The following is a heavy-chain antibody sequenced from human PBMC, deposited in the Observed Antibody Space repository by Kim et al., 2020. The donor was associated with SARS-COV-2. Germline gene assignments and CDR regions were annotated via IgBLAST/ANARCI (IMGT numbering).Heavy chain of an antibody. D-gene: IGHD1-26*01. Sequence: GGSLRLSCAASGFTFSSYAMHWVRQAPGKGLEWVAVISYDGSNKYYADSVKGRFTISRDNSKNTLYLQMNSLRAEDTAVYYCARGRGGSYYYGMDVCGQGTTVTVSS. CDR1: GFTFSSYA. V-gene: IGHV3-30-3*01. J-gene: IGHJ6*02. CDR2: ISYDGSNK. CDR3: ARGRGGSYYYGMDV.